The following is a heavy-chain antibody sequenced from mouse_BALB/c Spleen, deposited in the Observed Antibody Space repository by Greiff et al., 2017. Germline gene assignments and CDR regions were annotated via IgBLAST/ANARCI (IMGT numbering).Heavy chain of an antibody. J-gene: IGHJ1*01. CDR2: ISSGGGST. V-gene: IGHV5-12-1*01. CDR1: GFAFSSYD. CDR3: ARQRYGNYWYFDV. D-gene: IGHD2-10*02. Sequence: EVKLMESGGGLVKPGGSLKLSCAASGFAFSSYDMSWVRQTPEKRLEWVAYISSGGGSTYYPDTVKGRFTISRDNAKNTLYLQMSSLKSEDTAMYYCARQRYGNYWYFDVWGAGTTVTVSS.